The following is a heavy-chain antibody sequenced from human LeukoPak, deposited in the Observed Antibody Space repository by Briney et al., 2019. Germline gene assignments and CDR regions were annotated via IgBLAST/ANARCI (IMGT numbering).Heavy chain of an antibody. V-gene: IGHV4-30-4*01. CDR3: ARALRITMVRGPSCWFDP. Sequence: PSETLSLTCTVSGGSISSGDYYWSWIRQPPGKGLEWIGYIYYSGSTYYNPSLKSRVTISVDTSKNQFSLKLSSVTAADTAVYYCARALRITMVRGPSCWFDPWGQGTLVTVSS. CDR2: IYYSGST. D-gene: IGHD3-10*01. CDR1: GGSISSGDYY. J-gene: IGHJ5*02.